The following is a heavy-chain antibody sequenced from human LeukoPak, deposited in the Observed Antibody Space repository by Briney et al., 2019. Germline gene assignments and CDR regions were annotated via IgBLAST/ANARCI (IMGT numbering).Heavy chain of an antibody. D-gene: IGHD2/OR15-2a*01. Sequence: SETLSLTCAVYGGSFSGYYWSWIRQPPGKGLEWIGEINHSGSTNYNPSLKSRVTMSVDTSKNQFSLKLSSVTAADTAVYYCARENRGAGTDAWGQGTLVTVSS. CDR3: ARENRGAGTDA. CDR1: GGSFSGYY. J-gene: IGHJ4*02. CDR2: INHSGST. V-gene: IGHV4-34*01.